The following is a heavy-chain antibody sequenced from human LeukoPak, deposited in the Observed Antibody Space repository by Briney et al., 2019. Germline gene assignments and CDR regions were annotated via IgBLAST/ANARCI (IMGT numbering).Heavy chain of an antibody. CDR2: ISSSGSTI. CDR1: GFTFSDYY. J-gene: IGHJ4*02. D-gene: IGHD6-13*01. CDR3: ARAVSSSWYYFDY. Sequence: GGSLRLSCAASGFTFSDYYMSWIRQAPGKGLEWVSYISSSGSTIYYADSVKGRFTISRDNAKSSLYLQMNSLRAEDTAVYYCARAVSSSWYYFDYWGQGTLVTVSS. V-gene: IGHV3-11*01.